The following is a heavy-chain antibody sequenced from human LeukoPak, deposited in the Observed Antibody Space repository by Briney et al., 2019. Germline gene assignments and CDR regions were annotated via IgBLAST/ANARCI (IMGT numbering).Heavy chain of an antibody. D-gene: IGHD6-19*01. V-gene: IGHV4-34*01. CDR3: ARVGSIAVAR. J-gene: IGHJ4*02. CDR2: INHSGST. Sequence: KPSETLSLTCAVYGGSFSGYYWSWIRQPPGKGLEWIGEINHSGSTNYNPSLKSRVTISVDTSKNQFSLKLSSVTAADTAVYYCARVGSIAVARWGQGTLVTVSS. CDR1: GGSFSGYY.